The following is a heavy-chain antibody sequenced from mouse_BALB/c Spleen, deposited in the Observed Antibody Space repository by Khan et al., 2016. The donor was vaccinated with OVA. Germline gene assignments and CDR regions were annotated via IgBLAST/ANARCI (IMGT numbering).Heavy chain of an antibody. CDR1: DYTFTDYP. CDR3: ARDACYSLFAY. V-gene: IGHV1S137*01. J-gene: IGHJ3*01. CDR2: VSTYYGNT. Sequence: VQLQESGPELVRPGVSVKISCKGSDYTFTDYPMHWVQQRHAKSLEWIGAVSTYYGNTNYNQKFKGKAIMTVDKSSSTAYMELDGLTSEDSAIYSCARDACYSLFAYWGPGPLVPVSA. D-gene: IGHD2-12*01.